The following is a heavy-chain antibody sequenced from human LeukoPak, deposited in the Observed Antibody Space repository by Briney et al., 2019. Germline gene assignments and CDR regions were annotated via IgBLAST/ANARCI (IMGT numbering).Heavy chain of an antibody. V-gene: IGHV4-34*01. CDR1: GGSFSGYY. CDR2: INHSGST. CDR3: AREVVVVTAIHYYYYYMDV. Sequence: SETLSLTCAVYGGSFSGYYWSWIRQPPGKGLEWIGEINHSGSTNYNPSLKSRVTISVDTSKNQFSLKLSSVTAADTAVYYCAREVVVVTAIHYYYYYMDVWGKGTTVTISS. J-gene: IGHJ6*03. D-gene: IGHD2-21*02.